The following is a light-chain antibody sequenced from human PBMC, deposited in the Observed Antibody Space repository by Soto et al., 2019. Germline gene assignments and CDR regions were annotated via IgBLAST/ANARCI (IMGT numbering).Light chain of an antibody. Sequence: DIQITQSPSTLSASVGDTVTVTCRASQSVSGWLAWYQQKPGEAPKLLIYDASALPRGVPSRFSSSGTRTKFTLTIASLQPDDFATYYYQQYDTFSGTFGPGTKVDIK. J-gene: IGKJ1*01. CDR3: QQYDTFSGT. V-gene: IGKV1-5*01. CDR2: DAS. CDR1: QSVSGW.